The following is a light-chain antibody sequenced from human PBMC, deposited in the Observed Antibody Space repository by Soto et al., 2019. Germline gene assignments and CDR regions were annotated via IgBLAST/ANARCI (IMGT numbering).Light chain of an antibody. CDR3: QHYGSSRR. CDR2: GAS. V-gene: IGKV3-20*01. CDR1: QSVSSSY. J-gene: IGKJ1*01. Sequence: EIVLTQSPGTLSLSPGERATLSCRASQSVSSSYLACYQQKPGQAPRLLIYGASSRAAGIPSRFSGSGSGAVFPTISSRLEPDVCTVYCCQHYGSSRRFGQGTKVEIK.